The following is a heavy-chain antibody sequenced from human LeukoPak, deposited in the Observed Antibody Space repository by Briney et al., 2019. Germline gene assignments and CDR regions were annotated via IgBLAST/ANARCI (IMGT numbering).Heavy chain of an antibody. CDR2: IIPIFGTA. CDR3: ARSLGNCSSTSCYLYYYYMDV. D-gene: IGHD2-2*01. CDR1: GYTFTGYY. J-gene: IGHJ6*03. Sequence: ASVKVSCKASGYTFTGYYMHWVRQAPGQGLEWMGGIIPIFGTANYAQKFQGRVTITTDESTSTAYMELSSLRSEDTAVYYCARSLGNCSSTSCYLYYYYMDVWGKGTTVTVSS. V-gene: IGHV1-69*05.